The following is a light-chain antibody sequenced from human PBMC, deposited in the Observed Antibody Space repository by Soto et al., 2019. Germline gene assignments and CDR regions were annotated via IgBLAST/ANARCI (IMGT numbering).Light chain of an antibody. CDR2: DAS. Sequence: EIVLTQSPATLSLSPGERATLSCRASQRVSSYLAWYQQKPGQALRLLIYDASNRATGIPARFSGSGSGTYFSLTISSLEPEDFAVYYCQQRSNWPLTFGGGTKVEIK. CDR3: QQRSNWPLT. CDR1: QRVSSY. V-gene: IGKV3-11*01. J-gene: IGKJ4*01.